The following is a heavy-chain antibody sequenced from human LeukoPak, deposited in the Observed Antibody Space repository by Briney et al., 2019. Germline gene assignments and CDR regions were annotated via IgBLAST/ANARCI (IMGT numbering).Heavy chain of an antibody. CDR2: MNPNSGNT. CDR3: ARGNYGKFQH. CDR1: GYTFTSYD. V-gene: IGHV1-8*01. Sequence: GASVKVSCKASGYTFTSYDINWVRQATGQGLEWMGWMNPNSGNTGSAQKFEGRVTMTRNTSISTDYMELSSLRSEDTSVYYCARGNYGKFQHWGQGTLVSVSS. J-gene: IGHJ1*01. D-gene: IGHD3-10*01.